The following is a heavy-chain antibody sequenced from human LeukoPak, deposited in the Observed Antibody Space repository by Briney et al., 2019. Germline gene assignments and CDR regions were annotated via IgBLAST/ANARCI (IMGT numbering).Heavy chain of an antibody. Sequence: GGSLRLSCAASGFTVSSNYMSWVRQAPGKGLEWLSVIYSAGIAYYADSVKGRFSISRDNSKNTLYLQMNSLRAEDTAVYYCARAAVDSSGLYYFDSWGRGTLVTVSS. J-gene: IGHJ4*02. CDR3: ARAAVDSSGLYYFDS. CDR1: GFTVSSNY. D-gene: IGHD6-19*01. CDR2: IYSAGIA. V-gene: IGHV3-53*01.